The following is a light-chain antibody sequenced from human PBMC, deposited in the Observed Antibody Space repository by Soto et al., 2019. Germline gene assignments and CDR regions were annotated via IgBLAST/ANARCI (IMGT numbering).Light chain of an antibody. CDR3: HQHGSSLS. CDR2: GAF. J-gene: IGKJ4*01. Sequence: EIVMTQSPVTLSVSPGERATLSCRASQSVSSNLAWYQQKPGQAPSLLIYGAFTRATGVPARFSGTGSGTEFTLTISRLEPEDFAVYYCHQHGSSLSFGGGTKVDI. V-gene: IGKV3-15*01. CDR1: QSVSSN.